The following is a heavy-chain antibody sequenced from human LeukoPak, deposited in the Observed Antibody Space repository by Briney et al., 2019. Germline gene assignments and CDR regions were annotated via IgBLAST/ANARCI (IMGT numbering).Heavy chain of an antibody. V-gene: IGHV1-18*01. Sequence: ASVKLSCKASGYTFTSYGISWVRQAPGQGLEWMGWISAYNGNTNYAQKLQGRVTMTTDTSTSTAYMELRSLRSDDTAVYYCARDPHYYDSSRNDYWGQGTLVTVSS. J-gene: IGHJ4*02. CDR2: ISAYNGNT. D-gene: IGHD3-22*01. CDR3: ARDPHYYDSSRNDY. CDR1: GYTFTSYG.